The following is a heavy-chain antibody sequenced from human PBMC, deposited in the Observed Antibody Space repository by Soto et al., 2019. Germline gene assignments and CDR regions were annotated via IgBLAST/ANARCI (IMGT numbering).Heavy chain of an antibody. CDR3: AREIAAAGSNWLDP. J-gene: IGHJ5*02. CDR2: ISASGGGT. V-gene: IGHV3-23*01. Sequence: GGSLRLSCAASGITFSSYAMSWVRQAPGKGLEWVSAISASGGGTYYADSVKGRFTISRDTSKNTLFLQMNSLRAEDTAVYYCAREIAAAGSNWLDPWGQGTLVTVSS. CDR1: GITFSSYA. D-gene: IGHD6-13*01.